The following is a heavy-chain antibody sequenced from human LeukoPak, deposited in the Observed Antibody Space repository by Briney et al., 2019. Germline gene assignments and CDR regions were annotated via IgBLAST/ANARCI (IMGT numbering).Heavy chain of an antibody. V-gene: IGHV5-51*01. CDR2: IYPGDSDT. CDR3: ARLAWLVYFDY. CDR1: RTRCTSSG. J-gene: IGHJ4*02. D-gene: IGHD6-19*01. Sequence: GCRTRCTSSGKSWVRPVPVKNLEWMGIIYPGDSDTRYSPSFQGQVTISADKSISTAYLQWSSLKASDTAMYYCARLAWLVYFDYWGQGTLVTVSS.